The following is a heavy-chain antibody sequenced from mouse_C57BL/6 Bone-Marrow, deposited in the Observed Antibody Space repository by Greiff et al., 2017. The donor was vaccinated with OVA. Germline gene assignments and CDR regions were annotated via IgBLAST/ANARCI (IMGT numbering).Heavy chain of an antibody. V-gene: IGHV1-72*01. D-gene: IGHD1-1*01. CDR1: GYTFTSYG. CDR2: IYPNSGGT. Sequence: QVQLQQPGAELVKPGASVKLSCKASGYTFTSYGLHWVKQRPGRGLEWIGRIYPNSGGTKYNEKFKSKATLTVDTPSSTAYMQLSSLTTEDSAVYYCARTITTVVPRFAYWGQGTLVTVSA. CDR3: ARTITTVVPRFAY. J-gene: IGHJ3*01.